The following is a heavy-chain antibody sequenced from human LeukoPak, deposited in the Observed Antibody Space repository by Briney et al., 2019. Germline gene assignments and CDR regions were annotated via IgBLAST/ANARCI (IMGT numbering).Heavy chain of an antibody. V-gene: IGHV4-39*02. J-gene: IGHJ4*02. CDR1: GGSISSSNYY. CDR3: ARGLTFGYYYDY. CDR2: IYYSGST. D-gene: IGHD3-22*01. Sequence: PSETLSLTCTVSGGSISSSNYYWGWIRQPPGEGLEWIGSIYYSGSTYYNPSLKNRVTIAVDTSKNQFSLKLSSVSAADTAVYYCARGLTFGYYYDYWGQGTLVTVSS.